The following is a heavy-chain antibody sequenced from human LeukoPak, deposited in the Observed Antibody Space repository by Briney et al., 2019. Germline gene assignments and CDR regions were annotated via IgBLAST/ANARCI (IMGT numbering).Heavy chain of an antibody. Sequence: PSETLSLTCSVSGDSINGYSWSWIRQPPGMGLEWIGYIHYSGSTTYNPSLKSRVTISVDPSKHQFSLSLTSVTAADTAVYYCARGQGSGSSWAFDYWGQGTLVTVSS. CDR2: IHYSGST. D-gene: IGHD1-26*01. J-gene: IGHJ4*02. V-gene: IGHV4-59*01. CDR3: ARGQGSGSSWAFDY. CDR1: GDSINGYS.